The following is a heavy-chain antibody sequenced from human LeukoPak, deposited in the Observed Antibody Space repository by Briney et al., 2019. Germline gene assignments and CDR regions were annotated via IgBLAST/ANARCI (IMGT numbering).Heavy chain of an antibody. V-gene: IGHV3-30*02. CDR3: AKASYRREDYGDYTTPRWDYYYYYMDV. CDR1: GFTFSSYG. CDR2: IRYDGSNK. Sequence: GGSLRLFCAASGFTFSSYGMHWVRQAPGKGLEWVAFIRYDGSNKNYADSVKGRFTISRDNSKNTLYLQMNSLRAEDTAVYYCAKASYRREDYGDYTTPRWDYYYYYMDVWGKGTTVTVSS. D-gene: IGHD4-17*01. J-gene: IGHJ6*03.